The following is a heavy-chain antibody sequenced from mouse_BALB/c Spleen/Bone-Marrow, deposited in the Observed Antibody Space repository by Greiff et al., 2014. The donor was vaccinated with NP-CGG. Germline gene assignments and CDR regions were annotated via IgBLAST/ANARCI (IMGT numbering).Heavy chain of an antibody. D-gene: IGHD1-1*01. J-gene: IGHJ2*01. Sequence: QVQLQQSGPGLVAPSQSLSITCTVSGFSLTDYGVSWIRQPPGKGLEWLGVIWGGGITYYNSTLKSRLGISKDNSKSQVFLKMNSLQTDDTAMYYCAKHDTTVVLDYWGQGTTLTVSS. V-gene: IGHV2-6-5*01. CDR1: GFSLTDYG. CDR3: AKHDTTVVLDY. CDR2: IWGGGIT.